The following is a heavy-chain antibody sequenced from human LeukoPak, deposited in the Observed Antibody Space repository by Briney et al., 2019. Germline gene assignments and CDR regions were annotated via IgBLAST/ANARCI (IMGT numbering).Heavy chain of an antibody. CDR2: IYPGDSDT. CDR1: GYSFTSYW. V-gene: IGHV5-51*01. Sequence: GESLKISCKGSGYSFTSYWIGWVRQMPGKGLEGMGIIYPGDSDTRYSPSFQGQVTISADKSISTAYLQWSSLKASDTAMYYCARQWDYYDSSGYHGYDAFDIWGQGTMVTVSS. J-gene: IGHJ3*02. CDR3: ARQWDYYDSSGYHGYDAFDI. D-gene: IGHD3-22*01.